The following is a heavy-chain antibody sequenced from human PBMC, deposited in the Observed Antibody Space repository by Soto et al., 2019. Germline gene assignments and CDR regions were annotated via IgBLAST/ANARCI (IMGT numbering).Heavy chain of an antibody. Sequence: KGQEWIGYIYYSGSTNYNPSLKSRVTISVDTSKNQFSLKLSSVTAADTAVFFCAKDRIPYSSPVSAFRLNRSSDL. CDR3: AKDRIPYSSPVSAFRLNRSSDL. D-gene: IGHD6-13*01. J-gene: IGHJ2*01. CDR2: IYYSGST. V-gene: IGHV4-59*01.